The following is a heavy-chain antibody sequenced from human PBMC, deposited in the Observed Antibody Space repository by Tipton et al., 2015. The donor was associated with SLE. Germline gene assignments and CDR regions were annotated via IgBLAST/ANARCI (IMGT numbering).Heavy chain of an antibody. J-gene: IGHJ6*03. V-gene: IGHV4-59*11. CDR3: AREPVYYYYYMDV. CDR2: VSYTGSA. CDR1: GGSITSHY. Sequence: TLSLTCSVSGGSITSHYWTWIRQSPGKELEWLAYVSYTGSATYNPSLRSRVSISLDTSKNQIFLRLISVTAADTAVYYCAREPVYYYYYMDVWGKGTTVTVSS.